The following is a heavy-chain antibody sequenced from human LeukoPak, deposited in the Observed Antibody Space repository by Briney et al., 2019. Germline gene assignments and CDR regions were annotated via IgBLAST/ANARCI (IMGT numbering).Heavy chain of an antibody. J-gene: IGHJ4*02. Sequence: GGSLRLSCAASGFTFSSHEMNWVRQSPGKGPEWLSYISSGGSTIYYADSVKGRFTISRDNAKNSLYLQMNSLRAEDTAVYYCARDSYYYDSSYGYWGQGTLVTVSS. CDR2: ISSGGSTI. CDR3: ARDSYYYDSSYGY. CDR1: GFTFSSHE. D-gene: IGHD3-22*01. V-gene: IGHV3-48*03.